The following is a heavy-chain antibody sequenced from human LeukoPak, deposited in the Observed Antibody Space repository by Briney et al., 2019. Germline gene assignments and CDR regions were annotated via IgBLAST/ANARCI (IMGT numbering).Heavy chain of an antibody. V-gene: IGHV1-69*04. CDR1: GGTFRNSG. D-gene: IGHD3-22*01. CDR2: IIPILDIT. J-gene: IGHJ1*01. CDR3: AKIHDDSGYYYEYFQF. Sequence: ASVNVSCKASGGTFRNSGISWVRQAPGQGLEYVGRIIPILDITEYGKTSPGRVTITADTATDTFYMELSGLRSEDTAVYYCAKIHDDSGYYYEYFQFWGQGTLITVSS.